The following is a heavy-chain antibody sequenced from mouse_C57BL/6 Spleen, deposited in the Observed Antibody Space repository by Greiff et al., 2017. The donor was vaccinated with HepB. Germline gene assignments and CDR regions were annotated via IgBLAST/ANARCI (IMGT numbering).Heavy chain of an antibody. CDR3: ARNGVYGSGREYYYAMDY. J-gene: IGHJ4*01. CDR2: ISSGSSTI. V-gene: IGHV5-17*01. Sequence: DVKLQESGGGLVKPGGSLKFSCAASGFTFSDSGMHWVRQAPEKGLEWVAYISSGSSTIYYADTVKGRFTISRDNAKNTLFLQMTSLRSEDTAMYYCARNGVYGSGREYYYAMDYWGQGTSVTVSS. D-gene: IGHD1-1*01. CDR1: GFTFSDSG.